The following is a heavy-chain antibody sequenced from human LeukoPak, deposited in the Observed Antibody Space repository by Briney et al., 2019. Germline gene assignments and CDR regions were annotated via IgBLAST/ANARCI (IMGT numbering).Heavy chain of an antibody. CDR3: ARGRLAARPYFDY. CDR2: INHSGST. CDR1: GGPFRGYY. V-gene: IGHV4-34*01. D-gene: IGHD6-6*01. J-gene: IGHJ4*02. Sequence: PETLSLTCAVSGGPFRGYYGSWIRQPPGQGLEWSGEINHSGSTNYNPSPTSRVTISVDTSKNQLSLKLSSVTAAHTPVYYCARGRLAARPYFDYWGQGTLVTVSS.